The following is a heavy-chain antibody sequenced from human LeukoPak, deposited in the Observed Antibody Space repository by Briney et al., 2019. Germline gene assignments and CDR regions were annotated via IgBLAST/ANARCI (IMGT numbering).Heavy chain of an antibody. D-gene: IGHD5-12*01. CDR3: ARESGYSGYLTRGYYYYGMDV. V-gene: IGHV3-30-3*01. CDR2: ISYDGSNK. Sequence: GRSLRLSCAASGFTFSSYAMHWVRQAPGKGLEWVAVISYDGSNKYYADSVKGRFTIFRDNSKNTLYLQMNSLRAEDTAVYYCARESGYSGYLTRGYYYYGMDVWGQGTTVTVSS. CDR1: GFTFSSYA. J-gene: IGHJ6*02.